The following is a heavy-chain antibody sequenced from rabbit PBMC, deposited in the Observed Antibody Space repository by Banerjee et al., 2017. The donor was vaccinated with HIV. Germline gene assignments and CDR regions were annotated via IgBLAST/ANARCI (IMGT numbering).Heavy chain of an antibody. J-gene: IGHJ6*01. CDR3: ARDTSSSFSSYGMDL. V-gene: IGHV1S43*01. Sequence: QEQLVESGGGLVKPEGSLKLSCTASGFSFSSSYYMCWVRQAPGKGLEWIGCIDTSSGSTGYASWAKGRFTITRSTSLNTVTLQMTSLTVADTATYFCARDTSSSFSSYGMDLWGPGTLVTVS. CDR1: GFSFSSSYY. CDR2: IDTSSGST. D-gene: IGHD1-1*01.